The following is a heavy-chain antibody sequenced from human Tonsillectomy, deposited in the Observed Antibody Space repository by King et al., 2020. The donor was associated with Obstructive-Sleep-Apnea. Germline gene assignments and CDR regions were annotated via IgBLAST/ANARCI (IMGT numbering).Heavy chain of an antibody. V-gene: IGHV4-34*01. CDR2: INHSGST. Sequence: VQLQQWGAGLLKSSETLSLTCAVFGGSFSDYYWSWIRQPPEKGLEWIGEINHSGSTNYNPSLKSRVTISVDTPKNQFSLKLSSVTAADTSVYYCARGSGAAAVNWFDPWGQGTLVTVSS. CDR3: ARGSGAAAVNWFDP. D-gene: IGHD6-13*01. CDR1: GGSFSDYY. J-gene: IGHJ5*02.